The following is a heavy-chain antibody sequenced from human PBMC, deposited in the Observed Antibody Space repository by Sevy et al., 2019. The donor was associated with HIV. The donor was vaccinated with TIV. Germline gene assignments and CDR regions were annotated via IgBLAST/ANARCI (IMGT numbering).Heavy chain of an antibody. CDR3: AILGVDCVSTNCYGMRSLSFDF. Sequence: GGSLRLSCAAPGFTFSSFAMHWVRQAPGKGLEWVAVISYDGSSKYYPDSVKGRFTISRDNAKNTLYLQMNRLRPEDTAVYFCAILGVDCVSTNCYGMRSLSFDFWGQGTLVTVSS. CDR1: GFTFSSFA. D-gene: IGHD2-2*01. V-gene: IGHV3-30-3*01. J-gene: IGHJ4*02. CDR2: ISYDGSSK.